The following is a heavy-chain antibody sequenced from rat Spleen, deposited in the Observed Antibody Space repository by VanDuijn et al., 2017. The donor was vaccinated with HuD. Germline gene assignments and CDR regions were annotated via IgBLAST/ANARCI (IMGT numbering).Heavy chain of an antibody. CDR1: GFTFSSFV. CDR3: ARHYYYDGYWFAY. V-gene: IGHV5-25*01. D-gene: IGHD1-12*03. CDR2: ITSGGSNT. J-gene: IGHJ3*01. Sequence: EVHLVESGGGLVQPGRSLKLSCAASGFTFSSFVMAWVRQAPKKGLEWIASITSGGSNTYYPDSVKGRFTISRDNAKSTLYLEMDSLRSEDTATYYCARHYYYDGYWFAYWGQGTLVTVSS.